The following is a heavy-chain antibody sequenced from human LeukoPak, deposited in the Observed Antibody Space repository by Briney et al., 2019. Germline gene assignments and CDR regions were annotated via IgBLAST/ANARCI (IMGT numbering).Heavy chain of an antibody. CDR3: AKTRRTYGSGSYYMGYYFDY. D-gene: IGHD3-10*01. J-gene: IGHJ4*02. Sequence: GGSLRLCCAASGFTFSSYAMSWVRQAPGKGLEWVSAISGSGGSTYYADSVKGRFTISRDNSKNTLYLQMNSLRAEDTAVYYCAKTRRTYGSGSYYMGYYFDYWGQGTLVTVSS. CDR1: GFTFSSYA. CDR2: ISGSGGST. V-gene: IGHV3-23*01.